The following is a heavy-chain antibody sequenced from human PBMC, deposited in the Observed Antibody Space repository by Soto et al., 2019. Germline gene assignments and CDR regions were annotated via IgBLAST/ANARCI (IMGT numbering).Heavy chain of an antibody. CDR1: GFTFSSNG. D-gene: IGHD6-13*01. CDR2: ISKDGSKK. Sequence: QVQLVESGGGVVQPGRSLRLSCAASGFTFSSNGMHWVRQAPGKGLEWVAVISKDGSKKNYADSVTGRFTISRDNSKNTLYLQMDSLRTEDTAVYYCARDKSSSWTFDYWGQGTLVTVSS. J-gene: IGHJ4*02. CDR3: ARDKSSSWTFDY. V-gene: IGHV3-30*03.